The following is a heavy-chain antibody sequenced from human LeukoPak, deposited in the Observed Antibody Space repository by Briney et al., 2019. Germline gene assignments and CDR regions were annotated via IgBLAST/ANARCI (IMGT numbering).Heavy chain of an antibody. Sequence: PGGSLRLSCAASGFTFSSYSMNWVRQAPGKGLEWVSYISSSSSTIYYADSVKGRFTISRDNAKNSLYLQMNSLRAEDTAVYYCARAGDPYYYDSSGYYPYWGQGTLVTVSS. J-gene: IGHJ4*02. V-gene: IGHV3-48*04. CDR2: ISSSSSTI. CDR3: ARAGDPYYYDSSGYYPY. CDR1: GFTFSSYS. D-gene: IGHD3-22*01.